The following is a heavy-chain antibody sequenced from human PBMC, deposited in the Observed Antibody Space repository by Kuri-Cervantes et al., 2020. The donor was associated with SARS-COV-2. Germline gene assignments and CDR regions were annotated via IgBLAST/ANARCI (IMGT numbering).Heavy chain of an antibody. J-gene: IGHJ3*02. Sequence: SCTVSGGSISSSSYYWGWIRQPPGKGLEWIGYIYYSGSTYYNPSLKSRVTISVDTSKNQFSLKLSSVTAADTAVYYCAREYGSGSYYVQIDIWGQGTMVTVSS. CDR1: GGSISSSSYY. V-gene: IGHV4-30-4*08. D-gene: IGHD3-10*01. CDR3: AREYGSGSYYVQIDI. CDR2: IYYSGST.